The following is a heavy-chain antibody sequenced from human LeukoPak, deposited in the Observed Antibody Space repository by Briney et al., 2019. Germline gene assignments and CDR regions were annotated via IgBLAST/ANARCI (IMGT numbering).Heavy chain of an antibody. D-gene: IGHD5-18*01. V-gene: IGHV4-39*01. CDR2: IYYSGST. J-gene: IGHJ4*02. CDR1: GGSISSSSYY. Sequence: PSETLSLTCTVSGGSISSSSYYWGWIRQPPGKGLEWIGSIYYSGSTYYNPSLKSRVTISVDTSKNQFSLKLSSVTAADTAVYYCARHRLGRGYSYGYYFDYWGQGTLVTVSS. CDR3: ARHRLGRGYSYGYYFDY.